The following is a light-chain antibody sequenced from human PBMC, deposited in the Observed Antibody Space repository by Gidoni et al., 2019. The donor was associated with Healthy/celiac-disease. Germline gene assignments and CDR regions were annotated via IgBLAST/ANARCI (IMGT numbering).Light chain of an antibody. J-gene: IGKJ4*01. V-gene: IGKV4-1*01. CDR1: QSVLYSSNNKNY. Sequence: VMTQSPYSLAVSLVERASINCKSSQSVLYSSNNKNYLAWYQQKPGQPPKLLIYWASTRESGVPDRFSGSGSGTDFTLTISSLQAEDVAVYYCQQYYSTPLTFGGGTKVEIK. CDR3: QQYYSTPLT. CDR2: WAS.